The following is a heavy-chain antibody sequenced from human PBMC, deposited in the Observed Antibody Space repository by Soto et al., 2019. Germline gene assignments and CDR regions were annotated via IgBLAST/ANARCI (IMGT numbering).Heavy chain of an antibody. J-gene: IGHJ6*02. V-gene: IGHV3-23*01. Sequence: GGSLRLSCAASGFTFNTYGMHWVRQAPGKGLEWVSAISGSGGSTYYADSVKGRFTISRDNSKNTLYLQMNSLRAEDTAVYYCAKALNYGPGRLRYYYYGMDVWGQGTTVTAP. CDR2: ISGSGGST. CDR3: AKALNYGPGRLRYYYYGMDV. CDR1: GFTFNTYG. D-gene: IGHD3-10*01.